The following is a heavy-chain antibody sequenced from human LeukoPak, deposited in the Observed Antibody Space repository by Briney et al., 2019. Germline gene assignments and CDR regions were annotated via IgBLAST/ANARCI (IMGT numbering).Heavy chain of an antibody. CDR2: MNPNSGNT. D-gene: IGHD3-22*01. V-gene: IGHV1-8*03. CDR3: ARGSHDSSGYYFDY. J-gene: IGHJ4*02. Sequence: GASVKVSCKASGYTFTSYDINWVRQATGQGLEWMGWMNPNSGNTGYAQKFQGRVTITRNTSISTAYMELSSLRSEDAAVYYCARGSHDSSGYYFDYWSQGTLVTVSS. CDR1: GYTFTSYD.